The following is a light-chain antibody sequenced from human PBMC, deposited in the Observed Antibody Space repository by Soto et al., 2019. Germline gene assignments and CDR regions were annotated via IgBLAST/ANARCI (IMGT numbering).Light chain of an antibody. J-gene: IGKJ5*01. V-gene: IGKV3-20*01. CDR1: QSVSSSY. CDR2: GAS. Sequence: EIVLMQSPGTLSLSPGERATLSCRASQSVSSSYLAWYQQKPGQAPRLLIYGASSRATGIPDRFSGSGSGTDFTLTISRLEPEDFAVYYCQQYGSLFGQGTRLEIK. CDR3: QQYGSL.